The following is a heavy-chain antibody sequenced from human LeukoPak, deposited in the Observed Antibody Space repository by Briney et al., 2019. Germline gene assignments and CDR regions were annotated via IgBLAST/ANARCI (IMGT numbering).Heavy chain of an antibody. V-gene: IGHV3-23*01. J-gene: IGHJ4*02. CDR3: ARGRYDYGDYSVWDY. CDR2: IDTSGGHT. D-gene: IGHD4-17*01. Sequence: GGSLRLSCAASGFTFSSYAMSWVRQAPGKGLEWVSAIDTSGGHTYYADSVKGRFTTSRDNAKNSLYLQMNSLRAEDTAVYYCARGRYDYGDYSVWDYWGQGTLVTVSP. CDR1: GFTFSSYA.